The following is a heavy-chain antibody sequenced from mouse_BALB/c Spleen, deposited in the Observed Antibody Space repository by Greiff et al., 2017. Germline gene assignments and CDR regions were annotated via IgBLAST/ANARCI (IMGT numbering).Heavy chain of an antibody. CDR1: GYTFTSYW. CDR2: IYPSDSYT. Sequence: VQLQQPGAELVRPGASVKLSCKASGYTFTSYWIHWVKQRPGQGLEWIGNIYPSDSYTNYNQKFKDKATVTVDKSSSTAYMQLSSPTSEDSAVYYCTRSFYDGDYFDYWGQGTTLTVSS. V-gene: IGHV1-69*02. CDR3: TRSFYDGDYFDY. D-gene: IGHD2-12*01. J-gene: IGHJ2*01.